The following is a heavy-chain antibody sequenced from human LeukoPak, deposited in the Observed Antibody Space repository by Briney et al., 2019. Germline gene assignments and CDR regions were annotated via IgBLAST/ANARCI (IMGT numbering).Heavy chain of an antibody. Sequence: GGSLRLSCAASGFTFSSYAMSWVRQAPGKGLEWVSAISGSGGNTYYADSVKGRFTISRDNSKNTLYLQMNSLRAEDTAVYYCAKDFRYSSSWSPSFFDYWGQGTLVTVSS. CDR3: AKDFRYSSSWSPSFFDY. J-gene: IGHJ4*02. CDR1: GFTFSSYA. D-gene: IGHD6-13*01. V-gene: IGHV3-23*01. CDR2: ISGSGGNT.